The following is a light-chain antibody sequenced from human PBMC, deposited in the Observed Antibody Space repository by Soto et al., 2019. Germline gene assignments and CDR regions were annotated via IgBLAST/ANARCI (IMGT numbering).Light chain of an antibody. Sequence: DIQMTQSPSTLSASVGDRVTITCRASQSISSYLAWYQQKPGKAPKLLIYDASNLLSGVPSRFSGSGSGTEFTLTISSLQPADFATYYCQQHRSYPYTFGQGTKLEIK. CDR2: DAS. CDR1: QSISSY. CDR3: QQHRSYPYT. J-gene: IGKJ2*01. V-gene: IGKV1-5*01.